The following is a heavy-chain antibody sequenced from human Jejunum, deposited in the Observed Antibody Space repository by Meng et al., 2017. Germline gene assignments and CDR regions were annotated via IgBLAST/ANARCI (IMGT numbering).Heavy chain of an antibody. CDR3: VARDGYNSPALGY. J-gene: IGHJ4*02. V-gene: IGHV4-31*03. CDR1: CGSLSSGGYY. CDR2: IYYTRRT. Sequence: QVQLTESGPGLVKPSQTLSLTCTVSCGSLSSGGYYWNWIRQHAGRGLEWIGYIYYTRRTDYNPSLRSRVTISRDTSKNQFSLKVTSVTAADTAMYYCVARDGYNSPALGYWGQGNRVTGAS. D-gene: IGHD5-24*01.